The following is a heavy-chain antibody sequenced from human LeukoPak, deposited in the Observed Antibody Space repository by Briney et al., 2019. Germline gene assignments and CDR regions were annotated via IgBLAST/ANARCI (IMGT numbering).Heavy chain of an antibody. Sequence: ASVKVSCKASVYTFTSYDINWVRQATGQGLEWMGYMSPSNGYAEFGQRFQGRVTMTRNTSTSTAYMELSSLRSEDTAVYYCARVTSGARYNWFDAWGPGTLVTVSS. CDR2: MSPSNGYA. CDR3: ARVTSGARYNWFDA. V-gene: IGHV1-8*01. J-gene: IGHJ5*02. D-gene: IGHD1-26*01. CDR1: VYTFTSYD.